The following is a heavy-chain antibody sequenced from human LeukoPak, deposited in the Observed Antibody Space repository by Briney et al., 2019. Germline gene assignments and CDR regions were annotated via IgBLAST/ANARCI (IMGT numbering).Heavy chain of an antibody. CDR3: ARVSSSRIKYYFDY. V-gene: IGHV4-38-2*02. CDR1: GYSISSGYY. CDR2: IYHSGST. Sequence: PSETLSLTCTVSGYSISSGYYWGWIRQPPGKGLEWIGSIYHSGSTYYNPSLKSRVTISVDTSKNQFSLKLSSVTAADTAVYYCARVSSSRIKYYFDYWGQGTLVTVSS. D-gene: IGHD6-13*01. J-gene: IGHJ4*02.